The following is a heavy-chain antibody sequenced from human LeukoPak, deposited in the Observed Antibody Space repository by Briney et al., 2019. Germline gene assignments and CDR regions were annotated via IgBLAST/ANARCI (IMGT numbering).Heavy chain of an antibody. J-gene: IGHJ4*02. V-gene: IGHV3-33*01. CDR1: GLTFRNYG. CDR2: IYYDGSNQ. Sequence: PGGSLRLSCATSGLTFRNYGMHWVRQAPGKGLEWVAIIYYDGSNQYYADSVKGRFTISRDNSKNTLYLQLNSLRAEDTAMYYCARDRGQSYFDYWGQGTLVTVSS. D-gene: IGHD3-10*01. CDR3: ARDRGQSYFDY.